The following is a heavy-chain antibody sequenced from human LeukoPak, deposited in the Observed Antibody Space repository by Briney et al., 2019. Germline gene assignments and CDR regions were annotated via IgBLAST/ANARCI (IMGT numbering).Heavy chain of an antibody. Sequence: GGSLRLSCAASGFTFSDYYMSWIRQAPGKGLEWVSYISSSGSTIYYADSVKGRFTISRDNAKNSLYLQMNSLRAEDTAVYYCARVVAATRGYYYYYYMDVWGKGTTVTISS. CDR3: ARVVAATRGYYYYYYMDV. J-gene: IGHJ6*03. CDR2: ISSSGSTI. D-gene: IGHD2-15*01. V-gene: IGHV3-11*01. CDR1: GFTFSDYY.